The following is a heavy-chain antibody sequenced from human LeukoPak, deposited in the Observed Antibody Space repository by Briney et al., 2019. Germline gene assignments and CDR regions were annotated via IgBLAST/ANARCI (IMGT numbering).Heavy chain of an antibody. V-gene: IGHV3-7*01. Sequence: PGGSLRLSCAASGFTFSSYWMSWVRQAPGKGLEWVANIKQDGSEKYYVDSVKGRFTISRDNAKNSLYLQMNSLRAEDTAVYYCARDLKLELRKVWYFDLWGRGTLVTVSS. D-gene: IGHD1-7*01. CDR3: ARDLKLELRKVWYFDL. J-gene: IGHJ2*01. CDR1: GFTFSSYW. CDR2: IKQDGSEK.